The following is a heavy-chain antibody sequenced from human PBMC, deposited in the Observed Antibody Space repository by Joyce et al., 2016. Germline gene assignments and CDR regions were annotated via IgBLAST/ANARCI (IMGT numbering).Heavy chain of an antibody. CDR1: GYRFTSHW. Sequence: EVQLVQSGAEVKKPGESLRISCKGSGYRFTSHWIRWVRQMPGKGLGWMGRIDPRDSYTDYSPSFEGHVTISVDKTISAADLQWSSLRASDTAIYYCARHVTDWFDPWGQGTLVTVSS. J-gene: IGHJ5*02. CDR2: IDPRDSYT. D-gene: IGHD3-10*02. V-gene: IGHV5-10-1*03. CDR3: ARHVTDWFDP.